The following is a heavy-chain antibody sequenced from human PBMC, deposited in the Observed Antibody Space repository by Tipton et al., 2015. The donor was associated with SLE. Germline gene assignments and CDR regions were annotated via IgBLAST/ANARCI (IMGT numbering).Heavy chain of an antibody. D-gene: IGHD3-10*01. Sequence: QLVQSGPEVKKPGASMKVSCKASGYTFTGYDIHWVRQAPGQGLEWMGWINPNNGDTHYAQNFQGRVTMTRDTSITTAYMELSRLRSEDTAVYYCTREGGFSIPDVWDQGTTVTVSS. J-gene: IGHJ6*02. CDR3: TREGGFSIPDV. V-gene: IGHV1-2*02. CDR2: INPNNGDT. CDR1: GYTFTGYD.